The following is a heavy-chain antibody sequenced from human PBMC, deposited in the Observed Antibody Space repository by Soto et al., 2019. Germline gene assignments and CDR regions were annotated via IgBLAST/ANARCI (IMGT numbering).Heavy chain of an antibody. CDR3: ARERSAAGTGWFDP. CDR1: GYTFTSYD. Sequence: QVQLVQSGAEVKKPGASVKVSCKASGYTFTSYDINWVRQATGQGLEWMGWMNPNSGNTVYAQKFQGRVTMTRITSLSTAYMELSSLRSDDTAVDYWARERSAAGTGWFDPWGQGTLVTVSS. D-gene: IGHD6-13*01. J-gene: IGHJ5*02. CDR2: MNPNSGNT. V-gene: IGHV1-8*01.